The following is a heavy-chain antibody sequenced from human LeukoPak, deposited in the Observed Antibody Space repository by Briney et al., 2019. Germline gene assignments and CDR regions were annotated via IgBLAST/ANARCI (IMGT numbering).Heavy chain of an antibody. CDR2: IYYSGST. CDR3: ARDNFWSGYEALDY. D-gene: IGHD3-3*01. V-gene: IGHV4-59*12. Sequence: SETLSLTCTVSGVSISSYYWSWVRQPPGKGLEWVGYIYYSGSTNYNPSLKSRVTISVDTSKNQFSLKLSSVTAADTAVYYCARDNFWSGYEALDYWGQGTLVTVSS. CDR1: GVSISSYY. J-gene: IGHJ4*02.